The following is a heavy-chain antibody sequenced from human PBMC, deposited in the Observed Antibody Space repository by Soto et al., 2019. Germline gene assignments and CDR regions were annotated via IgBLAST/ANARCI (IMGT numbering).Heavy chain of an antibody. CDR2: IIPIFGTA. CDR3: ANRYTMVRGDRNWFDP. V-gene: IGHV1-69*13. Sequence: SVKVSCKASGGTFSSYAISWVRQAPGQGLEWMGGIIPIFGTANYAQKFQGRVTITADESTSTAYMELSSLRSEDTAVYYCANRYTMVRGDRNWFDPWGQGALVTVSS. J-gene: IGHJ5*02. CDR1: GGTFSSYA. D-gene: IGHD3-10*01.